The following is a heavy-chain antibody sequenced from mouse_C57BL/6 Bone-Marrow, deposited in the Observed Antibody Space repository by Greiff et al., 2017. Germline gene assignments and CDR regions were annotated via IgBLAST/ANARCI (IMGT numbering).Heavy chain of an antibody. J-gene: IGHJ2*01. D-gene: IGHD4-1*01. CDR1: GYAFSSSW. CDR3: ASELGEPFDY. Sequence: QVQLQQSGPELVKPGASVKISCKASGYAFSSSWMNWVKPRPGTGLEWIGRIYPGDGDTNYNGKFKGKATLTADKSSSTAYMQLSSLTSEDSAVYFCASELGEPFDYWGQGTTLTVSS. V-gene: IGHV1-82*01. CDR2: IYPGDGDT.